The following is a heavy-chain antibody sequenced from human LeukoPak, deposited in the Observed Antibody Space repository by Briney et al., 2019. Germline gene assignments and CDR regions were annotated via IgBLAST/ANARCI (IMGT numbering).Heavy chain of an antibody. Sequence: ASVKVSCKASGYTFTSYGMSWVRQAPGQGLEWMGWISAYNGNTNYAKKLQGRVTMPPDPSTSTAYMELRSLRSDDTAVYYCARVPNYYDSSGYYGDWGQGTLVTVSS. CDR1: GYTFTSYG. J-gene: IGHJ4*02. V-gene: IGHV1-18*01. CDR2: ISAYNGNT. D-gene: IGHD3-22*01. CDR3: ARVPNYYDSSGYYGD.